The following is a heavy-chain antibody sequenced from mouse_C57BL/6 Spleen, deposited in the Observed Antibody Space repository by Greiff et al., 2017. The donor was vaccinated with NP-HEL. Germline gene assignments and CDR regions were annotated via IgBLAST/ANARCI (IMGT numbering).Heavy chain of an antibody. CDR2: IDPENGDT. V-gene: IGHV14-4*01. D-gene: IGHD1-3*01. CDR3: TLKVFDY. Sequence: EVQLQQSGAELVRPGASVKLSCTASGFNIKDDYMHWVKQRPEQGLEWIGWIDPENGDTEYASKFQGKATITADTSSNTAYLQLSSLTYEDTAVYYCTLKVFDYWGQGTTLTVSS. J-gene: IGHJ2*01. CDR1: GFNIKDDY.